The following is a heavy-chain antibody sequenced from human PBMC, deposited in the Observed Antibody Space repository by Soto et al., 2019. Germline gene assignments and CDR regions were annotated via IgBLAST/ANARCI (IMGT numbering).Heavy chain of an antibody. CDR2: ISYDGSNK. D-gene: IGHD6-19*01. CDR3: AKEGGWYPPRYYYDGMDV. Sequence: QVQLVESGGGVVQPGRSLRLSCAASGFTFSSYGMHWVRQAPGKGLEWVAVISYDGSNKYYADSVKGRFTISRDNSKNTLYLQMNSLRAEDTAVYYCAKEGGWYPPRYYYDGMDVWGQGTTVTVSS. CDR1: GFTFSSYG. J-gene: IGHJ6*02. V-gene: IGHV3-30*18.